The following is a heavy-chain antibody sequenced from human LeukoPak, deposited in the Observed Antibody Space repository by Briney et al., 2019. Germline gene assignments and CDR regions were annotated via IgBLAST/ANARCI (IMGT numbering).Heavy chain of an antibody. CDR1: GFTFDDYA. CDR3: AKGGSDIVVVTATHFDY. CDR2: NSWNSGSI. V-gene: IGHV3-9*01. D-gene: IGHD2-21*02. J-gene: IGHJ4*02. Sequence: PGGSLRLSCAASGFTFDDYAMHWVRQAPGKGLEWVSGNSWNSGSIGYADSVKGRFTISRDNAKNSLYLQMNSLRAEDTALYYRAKGGSDIVVVTATHFDYWGQGTLVTVSS.